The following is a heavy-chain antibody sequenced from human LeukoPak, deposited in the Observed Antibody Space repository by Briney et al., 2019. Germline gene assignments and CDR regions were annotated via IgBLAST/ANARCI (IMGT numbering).Heavy chain of an antibody. CDR3: ARDQGGVGY. CDR2: ICRNSRYI. CDR1: GFSFSTYS. V-gene: IGHV3-21*06. J-gene: IGHJ4*02. Sequence: GGSLRLSCAASGFSFSTYSMNWVRQAPGKGLEWVSSICRNSRYIYYADSMRGRFTISRDNAKNSLYLQMNSLRAEDTAVYYCARDQGGVGYWGQGTLVTVSS. D-gene: IGHD3-16*01.